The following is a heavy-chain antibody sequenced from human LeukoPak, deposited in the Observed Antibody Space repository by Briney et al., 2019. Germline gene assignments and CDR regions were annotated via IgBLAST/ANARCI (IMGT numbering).Heavy chain of an antibody. CDR2: IVPISGTA. V-gene: IGHV1-69*05. CDR1: GGTFSSYG. D-gene: IGHD5-18*01. J-gene: IGHJ5*02. Sequence: SVKVSCKASGGTFSSYGISWVRQAPGQGLEWMGRIVPISGTANYVQNFQGRVTITTDESTSTAYMELSRLRSDDTAVYYCAREEGGIQLWFRNWFDPWGQGTLVTVSS. CDR3: AREEGGIQLWFRNWFDP.